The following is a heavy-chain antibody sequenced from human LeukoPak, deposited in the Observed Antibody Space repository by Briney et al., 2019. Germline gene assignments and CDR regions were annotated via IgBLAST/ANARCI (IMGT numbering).Heavy chain of an antibody. J-gene: IGHJ4*02. CDR3: ARQYGYSVTAGPFDY. CDR2: IYYSGST. CDR1: SVSLHSIC. V-gene: IGHV4-59*08. Sequence: SETLSLTWTVDSVSLHSICCRWVRQPPGKGLEWIGYIYYSGSTNYNPSLKSRVTISVDTSKNQFSLKLSSVTAADTAVYYCARQYGYSVTAGPFDYWGQGTLVTVSS. D-gene: IGHD2-2*01.